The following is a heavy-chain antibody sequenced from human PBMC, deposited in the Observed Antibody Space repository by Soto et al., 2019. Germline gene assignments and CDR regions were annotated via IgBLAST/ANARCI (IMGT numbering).Heavy chain of an antibody. J-gene: IGHJ4*02. V-gene: IGHV4-59*01. Sequence: PSETLSLTCTVSGGSISSYYWSWIRQPPGKGLEWIGYIYYSGSTNYNPSLKSRVTISVDTSKNQFSLKLSSVTAADTAVYYCARAKAVAGKFSWFDYWGQGTLVTVS. CDR3: ARAKAVAGKFSWFDY. D-gene: IGHD6-19*01. CDR2: IYYSGST. CDR1: GGSISSYY.